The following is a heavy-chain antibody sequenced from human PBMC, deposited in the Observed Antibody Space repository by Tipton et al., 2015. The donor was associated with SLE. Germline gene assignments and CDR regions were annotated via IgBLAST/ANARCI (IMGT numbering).Heavy chain of an antibody. CDR3: ARSPAILWIGYWYFDY. CDR2: ISAYNGNT. CDR1: GGTFSSYA. Sequence: QSGPEVKKPGSSVKVSCKASGGTFSSYAISWVRQAPGQGLEWMGWISAYNGNTNYAQKLQVRVTMTTDTSTSTAYMELRSLRSDDPAVYYCARSPAILWIGYWYFDYWGQGTLVTVSS. D-gene: IGHD3-3*01. V-gene: IGHV1-18*01. J-gene: IGHJ4*02.